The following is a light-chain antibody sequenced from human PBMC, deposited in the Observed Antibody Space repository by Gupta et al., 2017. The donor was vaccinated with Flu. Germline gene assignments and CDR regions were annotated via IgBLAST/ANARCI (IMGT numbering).Light chain of an antibody. V-gene: IGKV1-5*03. Sequence: DIQITQSPSTLSASVGDRVTITCRARQSISSWLAWYQQKSGNAPNLLIYKASTLGRGVPSRFSGSGSGTEFTLTISSLQPDEFAIYYCQHDKSFSRTFGQGTKVEI. J-gene: IGKJ1*01. CDR1: QSISSW. CDR2: KAS. CDR3: QHDKSFSRT.